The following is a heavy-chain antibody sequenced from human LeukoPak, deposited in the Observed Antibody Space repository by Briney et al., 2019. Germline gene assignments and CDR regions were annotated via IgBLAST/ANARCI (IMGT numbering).Heavy chain of an antibody. CDR1: GGSISSYY. J-gene: IGHJ3*02. Sequence: SETLSLTCTVSGGSISSYYWNWIRQPPGKGLEWIGYIYYSGSTNSNPSLRSRVTISVDRSKNQFSLKLSSVTAANTAVYYCAGVGGNSESDYYYNSSGIRAFDIWGQGTMVTVSS. CDR3: AGVGGNSESDYYYNSSGIRAFDI. V-gene: IGHV4-59*12. D-gene: IGHD3-22*01. CDR2: IYYSGST.